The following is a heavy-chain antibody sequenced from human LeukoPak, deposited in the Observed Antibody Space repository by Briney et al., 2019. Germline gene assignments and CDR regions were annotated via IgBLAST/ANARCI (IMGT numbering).Heavy chain of an antibody. Sequence: GGTLRLSCVASGFPFRDYCMTWVRQAPGKGLEWVANIKEDGSQINHVDSVEGRFTISRDNAKNSLYLQMNSLRVEDTAVYYCAKHKIPWRTFDCWGQGTLVTVSS. V-gene: IGHV3-7*01. CDR2: IKEDGSQI. D-gene: IGHD1/OR15-1a*01. CDR1: GFPFRDYC. J-gene: IGHJ4*02. CDR3: AKHKIPWRTFDC.